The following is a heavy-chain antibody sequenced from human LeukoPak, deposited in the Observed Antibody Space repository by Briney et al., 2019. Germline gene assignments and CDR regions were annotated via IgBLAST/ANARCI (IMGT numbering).Heavy chain of an antibody. CDR3: ARERYGMDV. Sequence: GGSLRLSCAASGFTVSSNYMNWVRQAPGKGLEWVSVIYSGGFTYYADSVKGRFTISRDNSKNTLYLQMNNLRAEDTAVYYCARERYGMDVWGHGTTVTVSS. V-gene: IGHV3-66*01. CDR2: IYSGGFT. CDR1: GFTVSSNY. J-gene: IGHJ6*02.